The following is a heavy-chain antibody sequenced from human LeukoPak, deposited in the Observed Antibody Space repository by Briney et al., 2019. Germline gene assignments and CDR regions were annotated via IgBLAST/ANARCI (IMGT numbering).Heavy chain of an antibody. V-gene: IGHV6-1*01. CDR2: TYYRSKWYN. D-gene: IGHD2-2*01. J-gene: IGHJ5*02. CDR1: GDSVSSNSAA. CDR3: ARSYGPTNQLPNRRIWFDP. Sequence: SQTLSLTCAISGDSVSSNSAAWNWIRQSPSRGLEWLGRTYYRSKWYNDYAVSVKSRITINPDTSKNQFSLQLNSVTPEDTAVYYCARSYGPTNQLPNRRIWFDPWGQGTLVTVSS.